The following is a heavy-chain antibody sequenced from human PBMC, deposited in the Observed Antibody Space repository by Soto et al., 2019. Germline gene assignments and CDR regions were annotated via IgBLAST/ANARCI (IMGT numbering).Heavy chain of an antibody. J-gene: IGHJ5*02. CDR3: ARDQGLGDGYNYWFDP. D-gene: IGHD5-12*01. V-gene: IGHV1-69*01. CDR2: IIPIFGTA. Sequence: QVQLVQSGAEVKKHGSSVKVSCKASGGTFRSYAISWVRQAPGQGLEWMEVIIPIFGTANYAQKFQGRVTITADESTSTAYMELSSLRSEDTAVYYCARDQGLGDGYNYWFDPWGQGTLVTVSS. CDR1: GGTFRSYA.